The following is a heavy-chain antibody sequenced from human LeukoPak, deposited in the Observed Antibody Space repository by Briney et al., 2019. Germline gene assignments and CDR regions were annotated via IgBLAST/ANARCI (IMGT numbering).Heavy chain of an antibody. D-gene: IGHD6-19*01. CDR2: IYYTGST. V-gene: IGHV4-39*07. CDR3: ARGPLGSSGWPYFDY. Sequence: PSETLSLTCAVSGGSISSSDYYWGWIRQPPGKGLEWIGTIYYTGSTYYNPSLKSRITISVDTSKDQFSLKLNSLTAADTAVYYCARGPLGSSGWPYFDYWGQGTLVTVSS. CDR1: GGSISSSDYY. J-gene: IGHJ4*02.